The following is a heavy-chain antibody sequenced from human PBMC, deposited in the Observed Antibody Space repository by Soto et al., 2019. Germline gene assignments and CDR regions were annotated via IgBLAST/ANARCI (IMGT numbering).Heavy chain of an antibody. D-gene: IGHD6-6*01. CDR3: ARAEGAGSSNY. CDR1: GFICTSYD. Sequence: GGSLRLSCAASGFICTSYDMSWVRQTPGKGLEWVSTILVSDSTHYEDSVRGRFTISRGNSKNTLYLQMNSLRAEDTAVYYCARAEGAGSSNYWGQGTLVTVSS. CDR2: ILVSDST. J-gene: IGHJ4*02. V-gene: IGHV3-53*01.